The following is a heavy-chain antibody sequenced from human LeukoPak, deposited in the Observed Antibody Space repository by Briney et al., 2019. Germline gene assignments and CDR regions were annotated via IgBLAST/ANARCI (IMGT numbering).Heavy chain of an antibody. CDR1: GYTFTGYY. V-gene: IGHV1-8*03. CDR3: ATELVGVFET. J-gene: IGHJ3*02. Sequence: GASVKVSCKASGYTFTGYYMHWVRQAPGQGLEWMGRINPNSGDRGYAQKFQGRVTITRNISISTAYMELSSLRSDDTAVYYCATELVGVFETWGQGTTVTVSS. D-gene: IGHD1-26*01. CDR2: INPNSGDR.